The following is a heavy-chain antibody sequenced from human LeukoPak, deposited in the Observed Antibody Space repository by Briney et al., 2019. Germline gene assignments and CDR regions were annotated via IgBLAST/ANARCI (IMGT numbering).Heavy chain of an antibody. CDR1: GFTFSSYG. CDR3: ARERGRYYYDSSGYDFDY. Sequence: TGGSLRLSRAASGFTFSSYGMHWVRQAPGKGLEWVSSISSSSSYIYYADSVKGRFTISRDNAKNSLYLQMNSLRAEDTAVYYCARERGRYYYDSSGYDFDYWGQGTLVTVSS. D-gene: IGHD3-22*01. V-gene: IGHV3-21*01. CDR2: ISSSSSYI. J-gene: IGHJ4*02.